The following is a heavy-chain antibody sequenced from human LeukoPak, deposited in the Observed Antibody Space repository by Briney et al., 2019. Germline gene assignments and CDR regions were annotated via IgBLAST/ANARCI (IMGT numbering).Heavy chain of an antibody. D-gene: IGHD2-2*01. J-gene: IGHJ6*02. CDR2: IWYDGDNE. CDR3: ARAGYRGNYYGLDV. CDR1: GFTFSSYG. Sequence: PGGSLRLSCAASGFTFSSYGMHWVRQAPGKGLEWLALIWYDGDNEHFADSVKGRFTFSRDNSKTTRYLQMNSLRAEDTALYYCARAGYRGNYYGLDVWGQGTTVTVSS. V-gene: IGHV3-33*01.